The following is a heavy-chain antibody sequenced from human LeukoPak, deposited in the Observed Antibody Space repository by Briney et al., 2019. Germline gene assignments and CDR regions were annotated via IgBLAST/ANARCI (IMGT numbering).Heavy chain of an antibody. CDR2: ISYDGSNK. V-gene: IGHV3-30*03. CDR1: GFTFSSYG. J-gene: IGHJ4*02. Sequence: GGSLRLSCAASGFTFSSYGMHWVRQAPGKGLEWVAVISYDGSNKYYADSVKGRFTISRDNSKNTLYLQMDSLRDEDTAVYYCARDRDYAFDYWGQGTLVTVSS. D-gene: IGHD4-17*01. CDR3: ARDRDYAFDY.